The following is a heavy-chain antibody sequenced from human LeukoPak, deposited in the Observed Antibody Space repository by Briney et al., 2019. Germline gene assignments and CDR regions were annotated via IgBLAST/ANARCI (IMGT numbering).Heavy chain of an antibody. CDR2: INHSGST. Sequence: SETLSLTCAVYGGSFSGYYWSWIRQPPGKGLEWIGEINHSGSTNYNPSLKSRVTISVDTSKNQFSLKLSSVTAADTAVYYCARGLNYYGSGSYYKMPPFQYWGQGTLVTVSS. D-gene: IGHD3-10*01. CDR3: ARGLNYYGSGSYYKMPPFQY. J-gene: IGHJ4*02. V-gene: IGHV4-34*01. CDR1: GGSFSGYY.